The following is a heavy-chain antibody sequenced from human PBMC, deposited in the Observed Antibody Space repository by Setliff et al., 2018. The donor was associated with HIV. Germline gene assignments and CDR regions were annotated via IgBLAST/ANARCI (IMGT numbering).Heavy chain of an antibody. Sequence: PSETLSLTCTVSGASISSYYWSWIRQPQWKGLEWIGYIYYSVSTNYNPSLKSRVSLSLDTSKTQYPLKLTSVTAADTAVYYGARATYTTLFGVLMGGGLQYWGPGTLVTVSS. D-gene: IGHD3-3*01. CDR1: GASISSYY. CDR2: IYYSVST. J-gene: IGHJ4*02. CDR3: ARATYTTLFGVLMGGGLQY. V-gene: IGHV4-59*01.